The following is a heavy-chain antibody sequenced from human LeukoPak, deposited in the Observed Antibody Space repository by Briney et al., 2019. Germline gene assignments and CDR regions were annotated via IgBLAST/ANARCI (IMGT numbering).Heavy chain of an antibody. D-gene: IGHD3-10*01. Sequence: GGSLRLSCAASGFTFSSYGMSWVRQAPGKGLEWVSAISGSGGSTYYADSVKGRFTISRDNSKNTLYLQMGSLRAEDMAVYYCARDQAITMVRGVISYYYYMDVWGKGTTVTVSS. CDR3: ARDQAITMVRGVISYYYYMDV. J-gene: IGHJ6*03. CDR1: GFTFSSYG. V-gene: IGHV3-23*01. CDR2: ISGSGGST.